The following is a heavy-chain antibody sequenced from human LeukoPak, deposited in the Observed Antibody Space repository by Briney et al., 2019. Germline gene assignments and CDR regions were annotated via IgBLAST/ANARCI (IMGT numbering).Heavy chain of an antibody. J-gene: IGHJ5*02. CDR1: GYGFTSYW. CDR3: ARRIAARPNWFDP. V-gene: IGHV5-51*01. Sequence: GESLKISCKGSGYGFTSYWIGWVRQMPGKGLEWMGIIYPGDSDTRYSPSFQGQVTISADKSISTAYLQWSSLKASDTAMYYCARRIAARPNWFDPWGQGTLVTVSS. CDR2: IYPGDSDT. D-gene: IGHD6-6*01.